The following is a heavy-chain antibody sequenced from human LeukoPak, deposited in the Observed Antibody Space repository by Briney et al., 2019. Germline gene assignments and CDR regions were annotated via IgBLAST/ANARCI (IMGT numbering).Heavy chain of an antibody. D-gene: IGHD6-13*01. CDR2: ISPNSGGT. CDR3: ASLGMEPNSSSLDY. Sequence: ASVKVSCKASGYTFIDYYMHWVRQAPGQGLEWMGWISPNSGGTNYAQNFQGRVTMTTDTSISTAYMELSRLRSDDTAVYYCASLGMEPNSSSLDYWGQGTLVTVSS. V-gene: IGHV1-2*02. J-gene: IGHJ4*02. CDR1: GYTFIDYY.